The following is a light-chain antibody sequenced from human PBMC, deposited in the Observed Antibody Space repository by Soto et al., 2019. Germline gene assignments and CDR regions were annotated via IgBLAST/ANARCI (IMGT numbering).Light chain of an antibody. CDR3: SSYAGSNSYV. J-gene: IGLJ1*01. Sequence: QSALTQPPSASGTPGHGVTIFCSGSSSNIGSNYVYWYQHPGKAPKLMIYEVSKRPSGVPDRFSGSKSGNTASLTVSGLQAEDEADYYCSSYAGSNSYVFGTGTKVTVL. V-gene: IGLV2-8*01. CDR1: SSNIGSNY. CDR2: EVS.